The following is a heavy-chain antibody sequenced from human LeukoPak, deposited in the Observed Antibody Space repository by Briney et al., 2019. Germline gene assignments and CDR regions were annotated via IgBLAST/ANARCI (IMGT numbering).Heavy chain of an antibody. Sequence: GGSLRLSCAAPGFTVSSNYMSWVRQAPGKGLEWVSVIYGGGGTYHADSVKGRFTISRDNSKNTLFLQMNTLSAEDTAVYYCARLVGITYFDYWGQGTLVTVSS. CDR3: ARLVGITYFDY. V-gene: IGHV3-53*01. CDR2: IYGGGGT. CDR1: GFTVSSNY. D-gene: IGHD2-15*01. J-gene: IGHJ4*02.